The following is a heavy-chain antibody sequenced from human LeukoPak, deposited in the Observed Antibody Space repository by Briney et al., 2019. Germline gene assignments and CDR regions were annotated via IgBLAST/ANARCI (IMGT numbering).Heavy chain of an antibody. J-gene: IGHJ3*02. CDR2: ISYDGSNK. CDR3: ARDSIAEDVAFDI. CDR1: GFTFSSYA. D-gene: IGHD2-21*01. V-gene: IGHV3-30-3*01. Sequence: PGRSLTLSRAAAGFTFSSYAMHSVRQAPGKGLEWVAVISYDGSNKYYADSVKGRFTISRDNSKNTLYLQMNSLRAEDTAVYYCARDSIAEDVAFDIWGQGTMVTVSS.